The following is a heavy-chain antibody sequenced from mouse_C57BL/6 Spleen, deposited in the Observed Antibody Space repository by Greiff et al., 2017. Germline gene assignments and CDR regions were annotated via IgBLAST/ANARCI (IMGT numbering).Heavy chain of an antibody. CDR2: IYPGDGDT. CDR1: GYAFSSSW. D-gene: IGHD3-2*02. V-gene: IGHV1-82*01. Sequence: VQLQESGPELVKPGASVKISCKASGYAFSSSWMNWVKQRPGKGLEWIGRIYPGDGDTNYNGKFKGKATLTADKSSSTAYMQLSSLTSEDSAVYFCARKEAAQATDYYAMDDWGQGTSVTVSS. CDR3: ARKEAAQATDYYAMDD. J-gene: IGHJ4*01.